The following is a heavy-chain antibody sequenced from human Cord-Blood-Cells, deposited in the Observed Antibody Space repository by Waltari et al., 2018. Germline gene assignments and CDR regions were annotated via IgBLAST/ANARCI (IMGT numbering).Heavy chain of an antibody. CDR2: IYSGGST. Sequence: EVQLVESGGGLIQPGGSLRLSCAASGFTVSSNYMSWVRQAPGKGLEWVSVIYSGGSTYYADAVKGRFTISRDNSKNTLYLQMNSLRAEDTAVYYCARDRVIAAAHDAFDIWGQGTMVTVSS. J-gene: IGHJ3*02. CDR3: ARDRVIAAAHDAFDI. D-gene: IGHD6-13*01. CDR1: GFTVSSNY. V-gene: IGHV3-53*01.